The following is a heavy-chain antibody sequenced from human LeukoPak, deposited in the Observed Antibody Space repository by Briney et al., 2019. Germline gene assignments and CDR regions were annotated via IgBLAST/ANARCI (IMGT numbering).Heavy chain of an antibody. V-gene: IGHV1-2*02. CDR1: GYTFTGYY. Sequence: ASVKVSCKASGYTFTGYYMHWVRQAPGQGLEWMGWINPNSGGTNYAQKFQGRVTMTRDTSISTAYMELSRLRSDDTAVYYCARVGEAVALALDIWGQGTMVTVSS. J-gene: IGHJ3*02. CDR2: INPNSGGT. CDR3: ARVGEAVALALDI. D-gene: IGHD6-19*01.